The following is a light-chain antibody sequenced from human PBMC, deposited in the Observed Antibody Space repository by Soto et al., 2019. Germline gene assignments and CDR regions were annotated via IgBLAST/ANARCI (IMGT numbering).Light chain of an antibody. CDR3: AAWDDSLSGGV. CDR1: SFNIGFNY. Sequence: QPLLTQPPSASGTPGQTVTISCSGSSFNIGFNYVYWYQQLPGMAPKLLIHSNDERPSGVPDRFSGSKSGTSASLAISGLRSEDEAEYYCAAWDDSLSGGVFGTGTKVTVL. J-gene: IGLJ1*01. V-gene: IGLV1-47*02. CDR2: SND.